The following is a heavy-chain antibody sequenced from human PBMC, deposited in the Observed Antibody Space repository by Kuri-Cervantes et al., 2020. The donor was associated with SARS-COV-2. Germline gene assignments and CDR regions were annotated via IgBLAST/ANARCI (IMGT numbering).Heavy chain of an antibody. CDR2: IYYSGST. CDR1: GGSISSYY. CDR3: RYSGWSGPYYYYMDV. J-gene: IGHJ6*03. D-gene: IGHD3-3*01. Sequence: SETLSLTCTVSGGSISSYYWGWIRQPPGKGLEWIGSIYYSGSTYYNPSLKSRVTISVDTSKNQFSLKLSSVTAADTAVYYCRYSGWSGPYYYYMDVWGKGTTVTVSS. V-gene: IGHV4-39*01.